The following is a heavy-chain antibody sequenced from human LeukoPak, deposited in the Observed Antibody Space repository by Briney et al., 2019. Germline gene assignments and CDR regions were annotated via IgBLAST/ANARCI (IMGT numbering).Heavy chain of an antibody. CDR1: GFTFGDYA. J-gene: IGHJ5*02. CDR2: IRSKAYGGST. V-gene: IGHV3-49*04. CDR3: TRDFSYYDFWSGYNPTDWFDP. D-gene: IGHD3-3*01. Sequence: PSGGSLRLSCTASGFTFGDYAMSWVRQAPGKGLEWVGFIRSKAYGGSTEYAASVKGRFTISRDDFKSIAYQQMNSLKPEDTAVYYCTRDFSYYDFWSGYNPTDWFDPWGQGTLVTVSS.